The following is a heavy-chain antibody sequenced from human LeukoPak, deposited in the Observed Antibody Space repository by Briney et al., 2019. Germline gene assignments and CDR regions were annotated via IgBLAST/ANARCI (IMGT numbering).Heavy chain of an antibody. J-gene: IGHJ6*02. CDR3: ARDIPRRVVVRLYYYYGMDV. Sequence: PGRSLRLSCAASGFTFSSYAMHWVRQAPGKGLEWVAVISYDGSNKYYADSVKGRFTIPRDNSKNTLYLQMNSLRAEDTAVYYCARDIPRRVVVRLYYYYGMDVWGQGTTVTVSS. CDR2: ISYDGSNK. V-gene: IGHV3-30-3*01. D-gene: IGHD2-21*01. CDR1: GFTFSSYA.